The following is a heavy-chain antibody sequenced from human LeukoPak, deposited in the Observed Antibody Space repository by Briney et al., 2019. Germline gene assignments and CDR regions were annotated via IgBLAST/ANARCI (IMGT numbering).Heavy chain of an antibody. Sequence: GESLRLSCAASGFSFSTYSMSWVRQAPGKGLEWVANINQDGTEKYYVDSVKGRFTVSRDYAKNSLYLQMNSLRVEDTAVYYCAKVAKYYYGPETYYFFEQWGQGTPVTASS. CDR3: AKVAKYYYGPETYYFFEQ. CDR2: INQDGTEK. D-gene: IGHD3-10*01. V-gene: IGHV3-7*01. CDR1: GFSFSTYS. J-gene: IGHJ4*02.